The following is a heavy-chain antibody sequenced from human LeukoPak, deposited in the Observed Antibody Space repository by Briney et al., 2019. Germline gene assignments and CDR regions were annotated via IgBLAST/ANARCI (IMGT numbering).Heavy chain of an antibody. CDR2: IYYSGST. J-gene: IGHJ4*02. Sequence: PSETLSLTCTVSGGSISSYYWSWLRQPPGKGLEWIGYIYYSGSTNYNPSLKSRVNISVDTSQNQFSLKLTPVTAADTAVYYCARASEGIGYFDTWGRRSLVTVSS. V-gene: IGHV4-59*01. D-gene: IGHD3-3*01. CDR1: GGSISSYY. CDR3: ARASEGIGYFDT.